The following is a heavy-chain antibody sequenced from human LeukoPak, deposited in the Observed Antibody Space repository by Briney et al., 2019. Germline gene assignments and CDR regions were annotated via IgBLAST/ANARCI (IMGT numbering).Heavy chain of an antibody. CDR1: GDSISSYY. CDR2: IYYTGSI. CDR3: ARGARWNDY. D-gene: IGHD4-23*01. Sequence: SETLSLTCSVSGDSISSYYWSWIRQPPGKGLEWIGYIYYTGSINYNPSLKSRVTISVDTSKNQYSLKLSSVTAADTAVYYCARGARWNDYWGQGTLVTVSS. J-gene: IGHJ4*02. V-gene: IGHV4-59*01.